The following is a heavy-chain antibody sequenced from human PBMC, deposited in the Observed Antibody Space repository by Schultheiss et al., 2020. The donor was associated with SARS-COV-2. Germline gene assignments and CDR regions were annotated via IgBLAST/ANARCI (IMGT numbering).Heavy chain of an antibody. CDR3: ARGSFGAAAGLDY. V-gene: IGHV3-21*01. CDR1: GFTVSSNY. J-gene: IGHJ4*02. D-gene: IGHD6-13*01. CDR2: ISSSSSYI. Sequence: GGSLRLSCAASGFTVSSNYMSWVRQAPGKGLEWVSSISSSSSYIYYADSVKGRFTISRDNAKNSLYLQMNSLRAEDTAVYYCARGSFGAAAGLDYWGLGTLVTVSS.